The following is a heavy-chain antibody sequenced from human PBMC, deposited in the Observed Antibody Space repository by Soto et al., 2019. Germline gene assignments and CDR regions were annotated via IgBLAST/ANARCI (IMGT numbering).Heavy chain of an antibody. CDR3: ARDISYAFWSGDTDWFDP. D-gene: IGHD3-3*01. CDR2: ISTYNGNT. CDR1: DYTFTRYG. J-gene: IGHJ5*02. V-gene: IGHV1-18*01. Sequence: QVHLVQSRAEVRKPGASVRVSCKASDYTFTRYGVSWVRQAPGQGLEWMGWISTYNGNTKYAQKFQDRVIMTTDTSTSTAYMEPRSLRSDDTAVYYCARDISYAFWSGDTDWFDPWGQGTLVTVSS.